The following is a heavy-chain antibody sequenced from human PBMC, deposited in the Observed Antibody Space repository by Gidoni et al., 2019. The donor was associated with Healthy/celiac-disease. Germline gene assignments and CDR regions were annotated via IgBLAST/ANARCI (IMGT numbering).Heavy chain of an antibody. J-gene: IGHJ4*02. D-gene: IGHD6-13*01. V-gene: IGHV3-23*01. Sequence: EVQLLESGGGLVQPGGSLSLSCAAPGFTFSSYARSWVRQAPGKGLEWVSAISGSGGSTYYADSVKGRFTISRDNSKNTLYLQMNSLRAEDTAVYYCAKGPSSTLAFDYWGQGTLVTVSS. CDR1: GFTFSSYA. CDR2: ISGSGGST. CDR3: AKGPSSTLAFDY.